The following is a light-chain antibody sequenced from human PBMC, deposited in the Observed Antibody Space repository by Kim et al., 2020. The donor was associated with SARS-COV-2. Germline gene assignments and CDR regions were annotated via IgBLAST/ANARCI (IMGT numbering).Light chain of an antibody. CDR1: QSVSSSY. V-gene: IGKV3-20*01. Sequence: SPGERAPLSCSASQSVSSSYLAWYQQKPGQAPRLLIYGASSRATGIPDRFSGSGSGTDFTLTISRLEPEDFAVYYCQQYGSSPWTFGQGTKVDIK. CDR2: GAS. J-gene: IGKJ1*01. CDR3: QQYGSSPWT.